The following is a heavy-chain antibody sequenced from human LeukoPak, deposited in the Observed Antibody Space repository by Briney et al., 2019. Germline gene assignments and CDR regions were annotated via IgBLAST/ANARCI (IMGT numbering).Heavy chain of an antibody. CDR1: GNTFTNNY. CDR3: ARDQEGFDY. J-gene: IGHJ4*02. V-gene: IGHV1-46*01. Sequence: ASVKVSCKASGNTFTNNYLHWVRQAPGQGLEWMGMIYPRDGSTSYAQNFQGRATVTRDTSTTTVHMELRGLRSEDTAVYYCARDQEGFDYWGQGTVVTVSS. CDR2: IYPRDGST.